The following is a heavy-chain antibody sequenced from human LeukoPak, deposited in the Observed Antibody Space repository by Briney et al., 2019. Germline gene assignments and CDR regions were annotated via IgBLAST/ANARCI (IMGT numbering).Heavy chain of an antibody. CDR1: GYTLTESS. Sequence: ASVKVSCKVSGYTLTESSMHWVRQAPGKGLEWMGGFDPEDVETIYAQKFQGRVTMTEDTSTDTAYMELSSLRSEDTAVYYCATGGIAAASNYMDVWGKGTTVTVSS. D-gene: IGHD6-13*01. J-gene: IGHJ6*03. V-gene: IGHV1-24*01. CDR2: FDPEDVET. CDR3: ATGGIAAASNYMDV.